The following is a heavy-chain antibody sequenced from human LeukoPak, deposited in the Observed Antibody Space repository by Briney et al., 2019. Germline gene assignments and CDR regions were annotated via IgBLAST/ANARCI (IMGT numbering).Heavy chain of an antibody. D-gene: IGHD3-10*01. J-gene: IGHJ4*02. CDR3: ARVRGSGSYYNHFYFDY. CDR2: IYYSGST. CDR1: GGSISSYY. Sequence: SETLSLTCTVSGGSISSYYWSWIRQPPGKGLEWIGYIYYSGSTYYNPSLKSRVTISVDTFKNQFSLKLSSVTAADTAVYYCARVRGSGSYYNHFYFDYWGQGTLVTVSS. V-gene: IGHV4-59*01.